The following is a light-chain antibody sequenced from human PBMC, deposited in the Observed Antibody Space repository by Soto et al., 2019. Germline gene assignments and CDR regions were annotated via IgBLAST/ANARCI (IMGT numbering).Light chain of an antibody. CDR2: KAS. V-gene: IGKV1-5*03. Sequence: DIQMTQSPSTLSASVGDRVTITCRASQSISDWLAWYQQKPGKAPNLLIYKASTLESGVQSRFSGSGSGTQFTLTISSLQPDDFATYYCQQYNTFSWTFGQGTKVEIK. J-gene: IGKJ1*01. CDR1: QSISDW. CDR3: QQYNTFSWT.